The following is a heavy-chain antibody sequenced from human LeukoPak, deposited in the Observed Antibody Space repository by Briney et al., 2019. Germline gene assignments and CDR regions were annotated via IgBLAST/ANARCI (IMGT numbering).Heavy chain of an antibody. D-gene: IGHD2-15*01. V-gene: IGHV3-33*01. CDR3: ARDGSRGPNCSGGSCYSGAFDI. CDR2: IWYDGSNK. CDR1: GFTFSSYG. Sequence: PGRSLRLSCAASGFTFSSYGMRWVRQAPGKGLEWVAVIWYDGSNKYYADSVKGRFTISRDNSKNTLYLQMNSLRAEDTAVYYCARDGSRGPNCSGGSCYSGAFDIWGQGTMVTVSS. J-gene: IGHJ3*02.